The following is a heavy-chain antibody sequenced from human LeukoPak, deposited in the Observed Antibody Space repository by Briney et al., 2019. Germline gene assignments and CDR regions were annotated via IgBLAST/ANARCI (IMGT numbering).Heavy chain of an antibody. CDR3: GRDPKLGIRGYTYGYIDY. Sequence: ASVKVSCKASGYTFTSYGINWVRQAPGQGLEWMGWINTNTGNPTYAQGFFTGRYVFSLDTSVSTACLQINGLKADDTAVYYCGRDPKLGIRGYTYGYIDYWGQGTLVTVAS. CDR1: GYTFTSYG. CDR2: INTNTGNP. D-gene: IGHD5-18*01. V-gene: IGHV7-4-1*02. J-gene: IGHJ4*02.